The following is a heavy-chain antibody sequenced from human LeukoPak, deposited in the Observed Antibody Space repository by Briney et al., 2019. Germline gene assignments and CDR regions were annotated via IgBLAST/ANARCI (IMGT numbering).Heavy chain of an antibody. D-gene: IGHD6-19*01. Sequence: ASVKVSCKVSGYTLTELSMHWVRRAPGKGLEWMGGFDPEDGETIYAQKFQGRVTMTEDTSTDTAYMELSSLRSEDTAVYHCATDRPEGGSSGGFDYWGQGTLVTVSS. J-gene: IGHJ4*02. CDR3: ATDRPEGGSSGGFDY. CDR2: FDPEDGET. CDR1: GYTLTELS. V-gene: IGHV1-24*01.